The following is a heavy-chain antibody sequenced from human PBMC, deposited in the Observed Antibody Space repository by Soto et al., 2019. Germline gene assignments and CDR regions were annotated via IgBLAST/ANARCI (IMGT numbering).Heavy chain of an antibody. V-gene: IGHV3-33*01. Sequence: RRLSCAASGFTFSGFGMHWVRQAPGKGLEWVAIIWYDGSDKYYADSVRGRFTISRDNSKNTLSLQMNSLRAEDTAVYHCAFGNLSYYFDYWGQGTPVTVSS. D-gene: IGHD3-16*01. CDR1: GFTFSGFG. CDR3: AFGNLSYYFDY. CDR2: IWYDGSDK. J-gene: IGHJ4*02.